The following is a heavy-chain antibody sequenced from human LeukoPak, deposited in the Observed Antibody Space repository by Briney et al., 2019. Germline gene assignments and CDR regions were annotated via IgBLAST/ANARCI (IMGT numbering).Heavy chain of an antibody. J-gene: IGHJ4*02. Sequence: PSETLSLTCTVSGGSISSYYWSWIRQPPGKGLEWIGYIYYSGSTNYNPSLKSRVTISVDTSKNQFSLKLSSVTAADTAVYYCARGRTTFYFFDYWGQGTLVTVSS. CDR1: GGSISSYY. V-gene: IGHV4-59*01. CDR2: IYYSGST. D-gene: IGHD2/OR15-2a*01. CDR3: ARGRTTFYFFDY.